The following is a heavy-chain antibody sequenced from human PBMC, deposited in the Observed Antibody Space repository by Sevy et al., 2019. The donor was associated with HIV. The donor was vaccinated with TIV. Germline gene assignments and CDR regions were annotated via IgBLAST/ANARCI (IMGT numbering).Heavy chain of an antibody. CDR3: ARQVRFSGVIINHFDY. V-gene: IGHV4-39*01. Sequence: SETLSLTCTVSGDSISSQSYYWAWIRQSPGKGLEWIASIYYTGSSYYNLSLRGRVTISGDTSKEQISLKLSSVTAADTAVYFCARQVRFSGVIINHFDYWGHGTLVTVSS. CDR2: IYYTGSS. D-gene: IGHD3-3*01. CDR1: GDSISSQSYY. J-gene: IGHJ4*01.